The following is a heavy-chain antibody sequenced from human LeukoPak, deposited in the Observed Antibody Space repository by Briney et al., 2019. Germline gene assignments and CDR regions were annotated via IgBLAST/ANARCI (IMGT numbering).Heavy chain of an antibody. CDR2: INADGSDT. D-gene: IGHD3-10*01. Sequence: PGGSLRLSCAASGFTFSSYAMSWVRQAPEKGLEWVANINADGSDTSYVDSVKGRFTISRDSAKKSMFLQMNSLRVEETAVYYCVRWGVEAGMDCWGQGTLVTVSS. CDR1: GFTFSSYA. CDR3: VRWGVEAGMDC. J-gene: IGHJ4*02. V-gene: IGHV3-7*01.